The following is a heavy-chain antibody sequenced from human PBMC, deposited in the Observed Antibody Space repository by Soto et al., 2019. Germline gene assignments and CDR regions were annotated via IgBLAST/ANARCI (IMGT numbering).Heavy chain of an antibody. J-gene: IGHJ4*02. V-gene: IGHV1-18*04. CDR3: ARDGEEYCSGGSCLGDFDY. CDR1: GYTFTSYG. Sequence: QVQLVQSGAEVKKPGASVKVSCKASGYTFTSYGISWVRQAPGQGLEWMGWISAYNGNTNYAQKLQGRVTMTTDTATSTAYMELRSLRSDDTAVYYCARDGEEYCSGGSCLGDFDYWGQGTLVTVSS. CDR2: ISAYNGNT. D-gene: IGHD2-15*01.